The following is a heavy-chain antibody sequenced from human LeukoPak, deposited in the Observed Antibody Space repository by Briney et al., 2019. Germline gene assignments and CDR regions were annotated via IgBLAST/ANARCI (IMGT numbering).Heavy chain of an antibody. CDR2: ISGSGTST. J-gene: IGHJ4*02. D-gene: IGHD5-12*01. CDR3: ASGGGSGYDRDDY. V-gene: IGHV3-23*01. Sequence: PGGSLRLSCAASGFTFSTYAMTWVRQAPGKGLEWVSRISGSGTSTYYADSAKGRFTISRDNSKNTVYLRMNSLTAEDTAVYYCASGGGSGYDRDDYWGQGTLVTVSS. CDR1: GFTFSTYA.